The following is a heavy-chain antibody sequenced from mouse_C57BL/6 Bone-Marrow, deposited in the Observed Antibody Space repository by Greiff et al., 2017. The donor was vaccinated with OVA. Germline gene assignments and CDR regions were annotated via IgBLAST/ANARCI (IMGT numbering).Heavy chain of an antibody. D-gene: IGHD2-3*01. V-gene: IGHV1-63*01. CDR3: AREGGGYYFWFAY. CDR1: GYTFTNYW. J-gene: IGHJ3*01. Sequence: VKLVESGAELVRPGTSVKMSCKASGYTFTNYWIGWAKQRPGHGLEWIGDIYPGGGYTNYNEKFKGKAKLTADKSSSTAYMQFSSLTSEDSAIYYCAREGGGYYFWFAYWGQGTLVTVSA. CDR2: IYPGGGYT.